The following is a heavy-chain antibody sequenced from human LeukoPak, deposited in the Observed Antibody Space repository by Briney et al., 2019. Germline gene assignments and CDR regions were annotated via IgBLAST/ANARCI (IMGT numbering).Heavy chain of an antibody. CDR1: GFSFSTYE. D-gene: IGHD3-10*01. J-gene: IGHJ6*03. V-gene: IGHV3-48*03. CDR3: ATSGGDYYYYSLDV. CDR2: ISSSSSTI. Sequence: GGSLRLSCATSGFSFSTYEMNWVRQAPGKGLEWVSYISSSSSTIYYADSVKGRFTISRDNAKNSLYLQMNSLTSEDTAVYYCATSGGDYYYYSLDVWGKGTPVTISS.